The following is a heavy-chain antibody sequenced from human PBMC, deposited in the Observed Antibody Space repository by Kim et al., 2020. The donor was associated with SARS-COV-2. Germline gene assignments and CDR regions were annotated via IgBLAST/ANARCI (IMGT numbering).Heavy chain of an antibody. CDR2: ISYDGSNK. CDR1: GFTFSSYG. D-gene: IGHD5-18*01. Sequence: GGSLRLSCAASGFTFSSYGMHWVRQAPGKGLEWVAVISYDGSNKYYADSVKGRFTISRDNSKNTLYLQMNSLRAEDTAVYYCARDPWASYGYSSYFYYLGQRSPVTVSS. J-gene: IGHJ4*02. CDR3: ARDPWASYGYSSYFYY. V-gene: IGHV3-30*03.